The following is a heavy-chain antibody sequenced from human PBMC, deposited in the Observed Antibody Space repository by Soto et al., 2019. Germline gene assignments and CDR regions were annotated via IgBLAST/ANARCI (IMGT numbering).Heavy chain of an antibody. D-gene: IGHD2-2*01. CDR1: GYTFTSYG. V-gene: IGHV1-18*01. Sequence: ASVKVSCTASGYTFTSYGISWVRQAPGQGLEWMGWISAYNGNTNYAQKLQGRVTMTTDTSTSTAYMELRSLRSDDTAVYYCARETIVVVPAAMYYYYYMDVWGKGTTVTVSS. CDR3: ARETIVVVPAAMYYYYYMDV. J-gene: IGHJ6*03. CDR2: ISAYNGNT.